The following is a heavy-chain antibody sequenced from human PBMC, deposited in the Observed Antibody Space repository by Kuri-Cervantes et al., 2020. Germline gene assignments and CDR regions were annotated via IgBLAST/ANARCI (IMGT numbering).Heavy chain of an antibody. D-gene: IGHD3-16*01. J-gene: IGHJ4*02. CDR3: TRDIFRGSGAYG. V-gene: IGHV1-2*02. CDR2: ITPNSGGT. CDR1: GYTFTGYY. Sequence: ASVKVSCKASGYTFTGYYIHWVRQAPGQGLEWMGWITPNSGGTNYAQKFQGRVTMIIETSTSTAYMELRSLRSDDTAVYYCTRDIFRGSGAYGWGQGALVTVSS.